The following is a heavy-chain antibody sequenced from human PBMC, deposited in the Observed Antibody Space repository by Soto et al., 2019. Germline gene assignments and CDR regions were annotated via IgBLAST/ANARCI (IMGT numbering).Heavy chain of an antibody. V-gene: IGHV1-2*02. J-gene: IGHJ5*02. D-gene: IGHD1-1*01. CDR2: INPNGGGT. CDR1: GYTFTNYY. CDR3: ARGSNWNSNWFDP. Sequence: ASVKVSCKTSGYTFTNYYMHWVRQAPGQGLECMGWINPNGGGTMFAQKFQGRVTMTRDTSISTAYMELTSLSSDDTAVYYCARGSNWNSNWFDPWGQGTLVTVSS.